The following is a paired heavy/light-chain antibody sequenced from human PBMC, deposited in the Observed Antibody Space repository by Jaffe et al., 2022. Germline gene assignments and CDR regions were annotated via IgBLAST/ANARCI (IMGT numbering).Light chain of an antibody. CDR2: DDS. CDR1: NIGSKS. CDR3: QVWDSSSDHLAV. Sequence: SYVLTQPPSVSVAPGQTARITCGGNNIGSKSVHWYQQKPGQAPVLVVYDDSDRPSGIPERFSGSNSGNTATLTISRVEAGDEADYYCQVWDSSSDHLAVFGGGTQLTVL. J-gene: IGLJ7*01. V-gene: IGLV3-21*02.
Heavy chain of an antibody. CDR2: IYHSGST. CDR3: AREKGELLWFRESHRGYWFDP. J-gene: IGHJ5*02. D-gene: IGHD3-10*01. V-gene: IGHV4-4*02. CDR1: GGSISSSNW. Sequence: QVQLQESGPGLVKPSGTLSLTCAVSGGSISSSNWWSWVRQPPGKGLEWIGEIYHSGSTNYNPSLKSRVTISVDKSKNQFSLKLSSVTAADTAVYYCAREKGELLWFRESHRGYWFDPWGQGTLVTVSS.